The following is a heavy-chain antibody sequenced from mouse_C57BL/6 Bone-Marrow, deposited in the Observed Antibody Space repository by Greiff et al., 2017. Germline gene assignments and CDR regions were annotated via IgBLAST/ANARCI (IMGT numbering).Heavy chain of an antibody. D-gene: IGHD4-1*02. CDR3: AFQLGPWVAY. J-gene: IGHJ3*01. Sequence: VQLQQSGAELARPGASVKLSCKASGYTFTSYGISWVKQRTGQGLEWIGEIYPRSGNTYYTEKFKGKATLTADKSSSTAYMELRSLTSEDSAGYVGAFQLGPWVAYWGQGTLVTVSA. V-gene: IGHV1-81*01. CDR2: IYPRSGNT. CDR1: GYTFTSYG.